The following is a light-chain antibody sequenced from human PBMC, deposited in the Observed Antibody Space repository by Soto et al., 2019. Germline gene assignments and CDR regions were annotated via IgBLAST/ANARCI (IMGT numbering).Light chain of an antibody. V-gene: IGKV1-5*03. CDR3: QQYNAYWT. Sequence: IQMTQSPSTLSASLGDIVIMTCRASQSISSWLAWYQQKPGKAPKLLIYKASSLQRGVPSRFSGSGSGTEFTLTISSLQPDDFATYYCQQYNAYWTFGQGTKVDIK. J-gene: IGKJ1*01. CDR2: KAS. CDR1: QSISSW.